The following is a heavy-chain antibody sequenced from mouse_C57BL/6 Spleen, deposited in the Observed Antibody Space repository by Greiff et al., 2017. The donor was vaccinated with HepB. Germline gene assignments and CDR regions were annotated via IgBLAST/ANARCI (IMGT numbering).Heavy chain of an antibody. D-gene: IGHD1-1*01. CDR1: GYTFTSYG. J-gene: IGHJ3*01. CDR3: ARGSYGSGTGFAY. Sequence: VQLQQSGAELARPGASVKLSCKASGYTFTSYGISWVKQRTGQGLEWIGEIHPRSGNTYYNEKFKGKATLTADKSSSTAYMELRSLTSEDSAVYFRARGSYGSGTGFAYWGQGTLVTVSA. V-gene: IGHV1-81*01. CDR2: IHPRSGNT.